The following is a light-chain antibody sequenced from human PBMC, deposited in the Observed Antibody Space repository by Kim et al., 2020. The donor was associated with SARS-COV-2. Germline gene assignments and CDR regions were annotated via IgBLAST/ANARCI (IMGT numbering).Light chain of an antibody. CDR3: SSYTSSSTVV. J-gene: IGLJ2*01. V-gene: IGLV2-14*03. Sequence: QSALTQPASVSGSPGQSITISCTGTSSDVGGYNYVSWYQQHPGKAPKLMIYDVSNRPSGVSNRFSGPKSGNTASLTISGLQAEDEADYYCSSYTSSSTVVFGGGTQLTV. CDR2: DVS. CDR1: SSDVGGYNY.